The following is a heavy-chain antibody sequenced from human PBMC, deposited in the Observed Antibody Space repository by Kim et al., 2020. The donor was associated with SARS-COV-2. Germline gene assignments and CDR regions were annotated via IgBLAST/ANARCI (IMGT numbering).Heavy chain of an antibody. J-gene: IGHJ4*02. Sequence: GGSLRLSCAASGFSLRGNAMTWVRQAPGKGLEWVAAIGGSDDRTVYSDSVRGRFTISRDISKNTLFLQMNSLRVDDTAVYYCAKDILWWSFDYWGQGALVTVSS. CDR1: GFSLRGNA. D-gene: IGHD2-15*01. CDR3: AKDILWWSFDY. CDR2: IGGSDDRT. V-gene: IGHV3-23*01.